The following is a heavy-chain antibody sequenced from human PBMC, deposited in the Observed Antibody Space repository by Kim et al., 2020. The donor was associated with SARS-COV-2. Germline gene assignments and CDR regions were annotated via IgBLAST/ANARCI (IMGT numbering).Heavy chain of an antibody. D-gene: IGHD1-26*01. Sequence: GGSLRLSCAASGFTFSSYGMHWVRQAPGKGLEWVAVISYDGSNKYYADSVKGRFTISRDNSKNTLYLQMNSLRAEDTAVYYCAKDNPLIVGATLDYWGQGTLVTVSS. CDR3: AKDNPLIVGATLDY. V-gene: IGHV3-30*18. CDR2: ISYDGSNK. CDR1: GFTFSSYG. J-gene: IGHJ4*02.